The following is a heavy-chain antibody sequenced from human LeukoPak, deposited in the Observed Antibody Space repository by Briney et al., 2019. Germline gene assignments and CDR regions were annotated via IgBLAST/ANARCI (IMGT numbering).Heavy chain of an antibody. CDR2: IKQDGSEK. V-gene: IGHV3-7*03. D-gene: IGHD3-10*01. J-gene: IGHJ4*02. CDR3: ARAKSLFDS. Sequence: GGPLRLSCAASEFTFGSNWMSWVGKAPGKGLEWVANIKQDGSEKYYVDSVKGRFTISRDSAKNSLYLQMNSLRAEDTAVYYCARAKSLFDSWGQGTLVTVSS. CDR1: EFTFGSNW.